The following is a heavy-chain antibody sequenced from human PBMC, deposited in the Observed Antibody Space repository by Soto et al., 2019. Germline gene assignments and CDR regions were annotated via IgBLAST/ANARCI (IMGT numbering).Heavy chain of an antibody. CDR2: ISYDGSNK. J-gene: IGHJ4*02. Sequence: QVQLVESGGGVVQPGRSLRLSCAASGFTFSSYGMHWVRQAPGKWLEWVAVISYDGSNKYYADSVKGRFTISRDNSKNTLYLQMNSLRAEDTAVYYCAKDGGGGQHIAAAGTYVWYYFDYWGQGTLVTVSS. D-gene: IGHD6-13*01. CDR1: GFTFSSYG. CDR3: AKDGGGGQHIAAAGTYVWYYFDY. V-gene: IGHV3-30*18.